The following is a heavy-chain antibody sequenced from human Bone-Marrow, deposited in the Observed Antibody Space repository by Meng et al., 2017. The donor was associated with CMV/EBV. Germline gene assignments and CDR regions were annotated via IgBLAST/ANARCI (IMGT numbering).Heavy chain of an antibody. Sequence: GGSLRLSCAASGFTFDDYTMHWVRQAPGKGLEWVSLISWDGGSTYYADSVKGRFTISRDNAKNSLFLQMNSLRAEDTAVYYCARVAAAGRGMDVWCPGTTVTVSS. CDR1: GFTFDDYT. V-gene: IGHV3-43*01. D-gene: IGHD6-13*01. CDR3: ARVAAAGRGMDV. CDR2: ISWDGGST. J-gene: IGHJ6*02.